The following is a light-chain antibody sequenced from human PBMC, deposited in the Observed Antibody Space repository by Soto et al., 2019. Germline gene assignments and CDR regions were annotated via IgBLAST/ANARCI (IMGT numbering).Light chain of an antibody. CDR2: EGT. J-gene: IGLJ1*01. CDR1: SSDVGGYHY. CDR3: CSYAGNNIFV. Sequence: QSVLTQPASVSGSPGQSITISCTGTSSDVGGYHYVSWYQLHPGKAPKLMIYEGTKRPSGVSDRFSGSKSGNTASMTISGLQAEDEANYYCCSYAGNNIFVFGTGTKVTVL. V-gene: IGLV2-23*01.